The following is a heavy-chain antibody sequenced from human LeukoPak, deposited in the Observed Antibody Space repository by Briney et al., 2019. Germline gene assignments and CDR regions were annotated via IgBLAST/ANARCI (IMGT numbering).Heavy chain of an antibody. CDR1: GYTFTGYY. CDR2: INPNSGGT. D-gene: IGHD6-13*01. J-gene: IGHJ6*03. CDR3: ARETIAAAGTDYYYYYYMDV. Sequence: ASVKVSCKASGYTFTGYYMHWVRQAPGQGLEWMGWINPNSGGTNYAQKFQGRVTITRDTSASTAYMELSSLRSEDMAVYYCARETIAAAGTDYYYYYYMDVWGKGTTVTVSS. V-gene: IGHV1-2*02.